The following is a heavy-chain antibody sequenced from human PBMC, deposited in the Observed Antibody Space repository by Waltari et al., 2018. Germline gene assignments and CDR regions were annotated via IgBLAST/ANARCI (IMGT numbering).Heavy chain of an antibody. CDR3: ARDMGATGLDAFDI. J-gene: IGHJ3*02. D-gene: IGHD1-26*01. V-gene: IGHV3-53*02. Sequence: EVQLVETGGGLIQPGGSLRLSCAASGFTVSSNYMSWVRQAPGKGLEWVSVIYSGGSTYYADSVKGRFTISRDNSKNTLYLQMNSLRAEDTAVYYCARDMGATGLDAFDIWGQGTMVTVSS. CDR1: GFTVSSNY. CDR2: IYSGGST.